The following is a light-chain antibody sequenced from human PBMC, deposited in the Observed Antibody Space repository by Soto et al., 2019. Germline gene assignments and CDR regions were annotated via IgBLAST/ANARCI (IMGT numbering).Light chain of an antibody. CDR3: QKYNDAPRT. CDR1: QDISNY. V-gene: IGKV1-27*01. CDR2: EAS. J-gene: IGKJ1*01. Sequence: QMTQSPSSLSASVGDRVTITCRASQDISNYLAWYQQKPGGAPKLLIYEASPLLSGVPSRFSGSGSGADFTLTISSLQPEDVAIYYCQKYNDAPRTFGQGTRVEMK.